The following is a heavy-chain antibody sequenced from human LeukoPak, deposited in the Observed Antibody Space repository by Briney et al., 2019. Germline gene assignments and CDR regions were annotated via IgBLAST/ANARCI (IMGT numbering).Heavy chain of an antibody. D-gene: IGHD5-24*01. CDR2: IYYSGST. Sequence: PSETLSLTCTVSGGSISSSSYYWGWIRQPPGKGLEWSGSIYYSGSTYYNPSLKIRVTISVDTSKNQFSLKLRSVTAADTAVYYCARHRRDGYNYGTLFDYWGQGTLVTVSS. CDR3: ARHRRDGYNYGTLFDY. J-gene: IGHJ4*02. CDR1: GGSISSSSYY. V-gene: IGHV4-39*01.